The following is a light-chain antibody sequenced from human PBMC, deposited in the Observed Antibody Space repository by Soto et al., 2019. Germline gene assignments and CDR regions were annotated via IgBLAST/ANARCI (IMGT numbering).Light chain of an antibody. CDR2: EDN. CDR3: QSYDSSNLV. V-gene: IGLV6-57*04. CDR1: SDSIASNY. J-gene: IGLJ2*01. Sequence: NFMLTQPHSVSESPGKTLTISCTRSSDSIASNYVQWYQQRPGSAPTTVIYEDNQRPSGVPDRFSGSIDSSSNSASLTMSGLKTEDEADSYCQSYDSSNLVFGGGTNLTVL.